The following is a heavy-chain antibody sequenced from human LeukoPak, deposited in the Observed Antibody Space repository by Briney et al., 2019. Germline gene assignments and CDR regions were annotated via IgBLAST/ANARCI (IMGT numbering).Heavy chain of an antibody. CDR1: GFTFSSYA. V-gene: IGHV3-23*01. J-gene: IGHJ6*03. CDR2: ISGSGGST. Sequence: LPGGSLRLSCAASGFTFSSYAMSWVRQAPGKGLEWVSAISGSGGSTYYADSVKGRFTISRDNSKNTLYLQMNSLRAEDTAVYYCAKTSYDYIWGSYRYMDVWGKGTTVTVSS. D-gene: IGHD3-16*01. CDR3: AKTSYDYIWGSYRYMDV.